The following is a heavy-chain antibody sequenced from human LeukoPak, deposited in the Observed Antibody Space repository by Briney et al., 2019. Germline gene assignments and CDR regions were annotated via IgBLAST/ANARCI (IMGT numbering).Heavy chain of an antibody. D-gene: IGHD6-13*01. Sequence: GASVKVSCKASGYTFTSYDINWVRQATGQGLEWMGWMNPNSGNTGYAQKFQGRVTMTRNTSISTAYMELSSLRSEDTAVYYCARCYSSSWYVYYYGMDVWGQGTTVTVSS. V-gene: IGHV1-8*01. CDR2: MNPNSGNT. J-gene: IGHJ6*02. CDR1: GYTFTSYD. CDR3: ARCYSSSWYVYYYGMDV.